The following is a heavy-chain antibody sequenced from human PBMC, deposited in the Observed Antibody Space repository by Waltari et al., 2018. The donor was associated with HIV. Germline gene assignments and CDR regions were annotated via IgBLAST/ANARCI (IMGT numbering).Heavy chain of an antibody. Sequence: EVQLVESGGGLVQPGRSLRLSCTASGFTFGDYAMSWFRQAPGKGLEWVGFIRSKAYGGTTEEAESVKGRFTITRDDSKSIAYLQMNSLKTEDTALYYCTRAGTLLGYCSGGSCHWGQGTLVTVSS. CDR3: TRAGTLLGYCSGGSCH. CDR1: GFTFGDYA. J-gene: IGHJ4*02. CDR2: IRSKAYGGTT. D-gene: IGHD2-15*01. V-gene: IGHV3-49*03.